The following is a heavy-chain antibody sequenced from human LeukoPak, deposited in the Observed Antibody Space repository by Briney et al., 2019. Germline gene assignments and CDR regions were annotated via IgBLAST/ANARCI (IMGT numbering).Heavy chain of an antibody. CDR2: IYYSGST. CDR3: ARQDVATSHDAFDI. V-gene: IGHV4-38-2*02. D-gene: IGHD5-12*01. J-gene: IGHJ3*02. CDR1: GYSISSGYY. Sequence: SETLSLTCTVSGYSISSGYYWGWIRQPPGKGLEWIGYIYYSGSTNYNPSLKSRVTISVDTSKNQFSLKLSSVTAADTAVYYCARQDVATSHDAFDIWGQGTMVTVSS.